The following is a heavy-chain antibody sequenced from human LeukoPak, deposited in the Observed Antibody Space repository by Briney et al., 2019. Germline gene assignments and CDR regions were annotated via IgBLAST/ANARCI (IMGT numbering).Heavy chain of an antibody. CDR2: INDIGSKT. CDR1: GFIFSDHY. CDR3: AAAAGYRFDI. Sequence: GGSLRLSCGASGFIFSDHYMNWVRQAPGKGLEWVSYINDIGSKTNYADSVKGRFTISRDNAKNLLYLQMNSLRAEDTAVYYCAAAAGYRFDIWGQGTMVTVSS. D-gene: IGHD6-13*01. J-gene: IGHJ3*02. V-gene: IGHV3-11*03.